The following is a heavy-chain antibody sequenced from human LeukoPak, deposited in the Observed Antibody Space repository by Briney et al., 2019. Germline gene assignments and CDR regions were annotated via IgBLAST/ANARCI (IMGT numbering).Heavy chain of an antibody. J-gene: IGHJ4*02. D-gene: IGHD3-16*01. V-gene: IGHV4-4*07. CDR1: GGSISNYY. CDR3: ARQNPGYDWNYFDY. CDR2: IYSSGST. Sequence: SETLSLTCTVSGGSISNYYWSWIRQPDGKGLEWIGRIYSSGSTNYNPSLKSRVMVSIDTPKNQFSLKLNSLTATDTAVYYCARQNPGYDWNYFDYWGQGTLVTVSS.